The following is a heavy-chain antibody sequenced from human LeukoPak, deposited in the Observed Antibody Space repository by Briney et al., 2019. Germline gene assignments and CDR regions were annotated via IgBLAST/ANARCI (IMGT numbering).Heavy chain of an antibody. V-gene: IGHV3-21*01. Sequence: GGSLRLSCAASGFTFSSYGMSWVRQAPGKGLEWVSSIGRSSSYIYYADSVKGRFTISRDNAKNSLYLQMNSLRAEDTAVYYCAKDRRPTVSGGYFDLWGRGTLVIVSS. CDR2: IGRSSSYI. CDR3: AKDRRPTVSGGYFDL. D-gene: IGHD3-10*01. J-gene: IGHJ2*01. CDR1: GFTFSSYG.